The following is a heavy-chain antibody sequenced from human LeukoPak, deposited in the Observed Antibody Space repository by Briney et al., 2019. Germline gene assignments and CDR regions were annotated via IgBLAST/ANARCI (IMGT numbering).Heavy chain of an antibody. CDR1: GFSVSGYW. J-gene: IGHJ4*02. CDR3: AREGQGGIAAAGPRIEGHY. CDR2: IKQDGSEK. V-gene: IGHV3-7*01. Sequence: GGSLRLSCAVSGFSVSGYWMTWVRQAPGKGLEWVANIKQDGSEKNYVDSVKGRFTISRDNAKNSLFLQMNSLRVEDTAVYYCAREGQGGIAAAGPRIEGHYWGQGT. D-gene: IGHD6-13*01.